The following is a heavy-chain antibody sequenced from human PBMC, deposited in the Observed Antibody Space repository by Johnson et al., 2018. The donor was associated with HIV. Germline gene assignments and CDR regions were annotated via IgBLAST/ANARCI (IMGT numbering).Heavy chain of an antibody. CDR2: IYSGGGT. V-gene: IGHV3-66*01. CDR1: GFTVSSNY. D-gene: IGHD4-17*01. CDR3: VRDYGDYLDDAFDI. Sequence: VQLVESGGGLVQPGGSLRLSCAASGFTVSSNYMSWVRQAPGKGLEWVSVIYSGGGTYYADSVKGRFTISRDTSANTVNLQMNGLRADDTATYYCVRDYGDYLDDAFDIWGQGTMVTVSS. J-gene: IGHJ3*02.